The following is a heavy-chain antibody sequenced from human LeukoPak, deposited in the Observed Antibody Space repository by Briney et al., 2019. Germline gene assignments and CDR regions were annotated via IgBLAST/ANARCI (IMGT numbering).Heavy chain of an antibody. D-gene: IGHD2-8*02. Sequence: PGGSLRLSCAASGFIFSSYPMRWARQAPGKGLEWVSGISGSGGGTYYADSVKGRFTISRDNSKSTLYLQMNSLRAEDTAVYYCAKDTAGELCFDIWGQGTMVTVSS. CDR3: AKDTAGELCFDI. J-gene: IGHJ3*02. CDR2: ISGSGGGT. CDR1: GFIFSSYP. V-gene: IGHV3-23*01.